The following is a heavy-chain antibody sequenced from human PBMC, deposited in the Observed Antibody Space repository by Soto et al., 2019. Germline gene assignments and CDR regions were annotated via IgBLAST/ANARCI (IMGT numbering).Heavy chain of an antibody. J-gene: IGHJ6*02. CDR3: ARDLGYYYGMDV. D-gene: IGHD3-16*01. CDR2: IYRGGST. CDR1: GFTVSSNY. Sequence: GGSLRLSCAASGFTVSSNYMSWVRQAPGKGLEWVSVIYRGGSTYYADSVKGRFTISRDNSKNTLYLQMNSLRAEDTAVYYCARDLGYYYGMDVWGQGTTVTVSS. V-gene: IGHV3-53*01.